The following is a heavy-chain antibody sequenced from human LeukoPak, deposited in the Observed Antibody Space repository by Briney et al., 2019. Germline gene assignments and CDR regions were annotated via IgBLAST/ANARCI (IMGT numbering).Heavy chain of an antibody. J-gene: IGHJ4*02. Sequence: PSEALSLTCTVSGGSISTYYWSWIRQPPGKGLEWIGYISYSGSTNYNPSLKSRVTISLDTSKNQFALKLSSVTAADTAVYYCARSIIGTRSKFDYWGQGTLVTVSS. D-gene: IGHD1/OR15-1a*01. V-gene: IGHV4-59*08. CDR1: GGSISTYY. CDR2: ISYSGST. CDR3: ARSIIGTRSKFDY.